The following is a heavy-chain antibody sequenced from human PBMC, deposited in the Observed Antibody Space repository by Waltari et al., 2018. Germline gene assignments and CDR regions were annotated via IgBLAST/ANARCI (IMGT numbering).Heavy chain of an antibody. CDR1: GGSLSTYYN. CDR3: GRIAFGDDGGYFQH. D-gene: IGHD4-17*01. CDR2: MQYRGST. Sequence: LQLQESGPGLVKPSETLSLTCTVSGGSLSTYYNWGWIRQPPGKGVEWMGNMQYRGSTFYNPSLMIRVTMSLDRSKNQFSLRLSSVGAAATAVYFCGRIAFGDDGGYFQHWGQGTLVTVSS. J-gene: IGHJ1*01. V-gene: IGHV4-39*01.